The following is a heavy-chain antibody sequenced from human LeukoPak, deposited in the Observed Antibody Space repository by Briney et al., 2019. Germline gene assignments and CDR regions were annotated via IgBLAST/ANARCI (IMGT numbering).Heavy chain of an antibody. Sequence: GGSLRLSCAASGFTFSRYGMHWVRQAPGKGLEWAAVIWSDGSNKYYADSVKGRFTISRDNSKNTVYLQMNSLRAEDTALYYCAKGSIAAGKYYFDYWGQGTLVTVSS. CDR2: IWSDGSNK. J-gene: IGHJ4*02. D-gene: IGHD6-6*01. V-gene: IGHV3-33*06. CDR3: AKGSIAAGKYYFDY. CDR1: GFTFSRYG.